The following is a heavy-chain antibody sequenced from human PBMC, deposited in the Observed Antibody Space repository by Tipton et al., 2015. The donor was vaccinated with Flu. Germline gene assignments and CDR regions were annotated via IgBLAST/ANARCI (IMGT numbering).Heavy chain of an antibody. D-gene: IGHD6-19*01. J-gene: IGHJ6*02. CDR3: AREVPYSSGWYPPRMDV. V-gene: IGHV3-48*03. Sequence: SLRLSCAASGFTFSNYEMSWVRQAPGKGLEWVSYIDGVGATIYYADSVKGRFTITRDNAKNSLYLQMNSLRAEDTALYYCAREVPYSSGWYPPRMDVRGHGTRVTVSS. CDR1: GFTFSNYE. CDR2: IDGVGATI.